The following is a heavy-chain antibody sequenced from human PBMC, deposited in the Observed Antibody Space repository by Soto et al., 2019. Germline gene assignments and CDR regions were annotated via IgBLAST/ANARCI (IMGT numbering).Heavy chain of an antibody. CDR3: AASIFYYGMDV. V-gene: IGHV5-51*01. J-gene: IGHJ6*02. Sequence: LGESLKISCKGSGYTFTNYWIGWVRQMPGKGLEWMGIIYPGDSDTKYNPSFQGQVTISADKSITTTYLRWTSLKASDTAISCCAASIFYYGMDVWGPRTIVTVSS. CDR2: IYPGDSDT. CDR1: GYTFTNYW.